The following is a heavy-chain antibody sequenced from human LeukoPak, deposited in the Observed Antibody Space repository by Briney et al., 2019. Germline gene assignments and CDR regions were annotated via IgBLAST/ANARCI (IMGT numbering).Heavy chain of an antibody. CDR3: ARRKVYSYGSNWFDP. CDR1: GFTFSSYS. V-gene: IGHV3-21*05. D-gene: IGHD5-18*01. CDR2: ISSSSSYT. J-gene: IGHJ5*02. Sequence: GGSLRLSCAASGFTFSSYSMNWVRQAPGKGLEWVSYISSSSSYTNYADSVKGRFTISRDNAKNSLYLQMNSLRAEDTAVYYCARRKVYSYGSNWFDPWGQGTLVTVSS.